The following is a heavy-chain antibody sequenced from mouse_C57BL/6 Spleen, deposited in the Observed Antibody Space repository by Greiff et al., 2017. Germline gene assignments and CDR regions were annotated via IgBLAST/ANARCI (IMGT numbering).Heavy chain of an antibody. CDR3: AREGYRPNYYAMDY. CDR1: GYTFTSYW. V-gene: IGHV1-55*01. D-gene: IGHD2-12*01. Sequence: VKLQQPGAELVKPGASVKMSCKASGYTFTSYWITWVKQRPGQGLEWIGDIYPGSGSTNYNEKFKSKATLTVDTSSSTAYMQLSSLTSEDSAVYYCAREGYRPNYYAMDYWGQGTSVTVSS. CDR2: IYPGSGST. J-gene: IGHJ4*01.